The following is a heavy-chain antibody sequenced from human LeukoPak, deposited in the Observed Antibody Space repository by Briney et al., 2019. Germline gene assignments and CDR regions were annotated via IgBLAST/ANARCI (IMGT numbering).Heavy chain of an antibody. CDR1: GFTFSDYY. Sequence: GGSLRLSCTASGFTFSDYYMSWIRQAPGRGLEWVSYISSSGRTIYYADSVKGRFTISRDNARNSLYLQMNSLTAEDTAVYYCARDPYSGAYGDTYYYFMDVWGKGTTVTISS. CDR3: ARDPYSGAYGDTYYYFMDV. CDR2: ISSSGRTI. V-gene: IGHV3-11*04. D-gene: IGHD1-26*01. J-gene: IGHJ6*03.